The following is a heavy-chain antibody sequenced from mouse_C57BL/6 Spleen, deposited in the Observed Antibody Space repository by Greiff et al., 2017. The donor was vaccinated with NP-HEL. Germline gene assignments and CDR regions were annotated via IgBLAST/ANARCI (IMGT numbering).Heavy chain of an antibody. CDR3: ARHFYYYGSYYLDY. CDR2: IDPNSGGT. V-gene: IGHV1-72*01. CDR1: GYTFTSYW. J-gene: IGHJ2*01. Sequence: QVQLQQPGAELVKPGASVKLSCKASGYTFTSYWMHWVKQRPGRGLEWIGSIDPNSGGTKYNEKFKSKATLTVDKPSSTAYMQLSSLTSEDSAVYYCARHFYYYGSYYLDYWGQGTTLTVSS. D-gene: IGHD1-1*01.